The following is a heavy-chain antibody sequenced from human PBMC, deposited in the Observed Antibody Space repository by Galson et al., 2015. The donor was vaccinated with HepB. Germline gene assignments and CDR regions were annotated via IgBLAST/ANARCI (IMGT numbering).Heavy chain of an antibody. J-gene: IGHJ6*02. V-gene: IGHV1-18*01. CDR2: ISAYNGNT. CDR1: GYTFTSYG. D-gene: IGHD2-2*01. CDR3: ARAMFHCSSTSCHPDYYYYGMDV. Sequence: SVKVSCKASGYTFTSYGISWVRQAPGQGLEWMGWISAYNGNTNYAQKLQGRVTMTTDTSTSTAYMELRSLRSDDTAVYYCARAMFHCSSTSCHPDYYYYGMDVWGQGTTVTVSS.